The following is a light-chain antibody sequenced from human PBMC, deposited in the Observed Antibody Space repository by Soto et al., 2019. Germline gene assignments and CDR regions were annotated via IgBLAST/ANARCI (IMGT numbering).Light chain of an antibody. V-gene: IGKV3-20*01. J-gene: IGKJ4*01. Sequence: EFVLTQSPGKLSLSPGERATLSCRASQSISSGFLAWYEQKPGQAPRLLIYGASHRGTGIPDRFSGSGSGTYFTLTISRLETEDFAVYYCLQYGSSPPLTFGGGTKVEIK. CDR3: LQYGSSPPLT. CDR2: GAS. CDR1: QSISSGF.